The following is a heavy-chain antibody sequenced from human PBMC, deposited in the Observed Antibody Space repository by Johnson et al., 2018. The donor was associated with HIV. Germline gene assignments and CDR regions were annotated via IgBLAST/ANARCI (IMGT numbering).Heavy chain of an antibody. Sequence: VQLVESGGGLVQPGRSLRLSCAASGFTFSSYWMSWVRQAPGKGLEWVANIKQDGSEKYYVDSVKGRFTISRDNAKNSLSLQMNSLRAEDTAVYYCARDPKRSGSYYKDAFDIWGQGTMVTVSS. CDR1: GFTFSSYW. D-gene: IGHD3-10*01. J-gene: IGHJ3*02. CDR2: IKQDGSEK. V-gene: IGHV3-7*01. CDR3: ARDPKRSGSYYKDAFDI.